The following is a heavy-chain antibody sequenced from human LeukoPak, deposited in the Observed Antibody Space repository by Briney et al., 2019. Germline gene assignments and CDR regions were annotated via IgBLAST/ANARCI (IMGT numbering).Heavy chain of an antibody. Sequence: GGSLRLSCAASGFTFSSYSMNWVRQAPGKGLEWVSSISSSSSYIYYADSAKGRFTISRDNAKNSLYLQMNSLRAEDTAVYYCARDRRWVYDYVWGSYRYTGYYFDYWGQGTLVTVSS. CDR3: ARDRRWVYDYVWGSYRYTGYYFDY. CDR1: GFTFSSYS. J-gene: IGHJ4*02. CDR2: ISSSSSYI. V-gene: IGHV3-21*01. D-gene: IGHD3-16*02.